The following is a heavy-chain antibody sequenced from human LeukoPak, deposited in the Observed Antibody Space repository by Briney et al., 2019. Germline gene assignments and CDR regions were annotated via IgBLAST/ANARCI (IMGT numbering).Heavy chain of an antibody. CDR1: GYSFTSYW. J-gene: IGHJ6*02. CDR3: ARQLVAAHSPYYYYYGMDV. Sequence: GESLKISCKGSGYSFTSYWIGWVRQMPGKGLEWMGIIYPGDSDTRYSPSFQGQVTISADKSISTAYLQWSSLKASDTAMYYCARQLVAAHSPYYYYYGMDVWGQGTTVTVSS. D-gene: IGHD6-6*01. V-gene: IGHV5-51*01. CDR2: IYPGDSDT.